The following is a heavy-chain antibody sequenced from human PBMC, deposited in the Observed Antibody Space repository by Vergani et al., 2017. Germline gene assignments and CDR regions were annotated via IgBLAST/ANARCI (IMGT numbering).Heavy chain of an antibody. Sequence: VQLVESGGGLVKPGGSLRLSCAASGFTFSSYSMNWVRQAPGKGLEWVSSISSSSSYIYYADSVKGRFTISRDNAKNSLYLQMNSLRAEDTAVYYCASTDYDFWSGYIPPDYWGQGTLVTVSS. CDR3: ASTDYDFWSGYIPPDY. CDR2: ISSSSSYI. CDR1: GFTFSSYS. D-gene: IGHD3-3*01. V-gene: IGHV3-21*01. J-gene: IGHJ4*02.